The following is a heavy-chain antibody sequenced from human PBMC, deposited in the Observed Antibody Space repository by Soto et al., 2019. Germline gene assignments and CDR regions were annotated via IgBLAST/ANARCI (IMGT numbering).Heavy chain of an antibody. CDR1: GGSISSSNW. CDR2: IYDSGTT. Sequence: SETLSLTCAVSGGSISSSNWWSWVGQARGTGGEWFGEIYDSGTTNYNPSLKSRVAISGDTSKNQFSLRLNSVTAADTAVYYCARRERYCSGGSCNRGSFDIWGQGTMVTVSS. D-gene: IGHD2-15*01. CDR3: ARRERYCSGGSCNRGSFDI. J-gene: IGHJ3*02. V-gene: IGHV4-4*02.